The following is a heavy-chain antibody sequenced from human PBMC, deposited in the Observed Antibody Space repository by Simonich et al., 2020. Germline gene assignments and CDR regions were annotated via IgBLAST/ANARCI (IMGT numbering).Heavy chain of an antibody. CDR3: ARDAAGDY. V-gene: IGHV3-21*01. J-gene: IGHJ4*02. CDR2: ISSSSSYI. CDR1: GFTFSSLS. D-gene: IGHD6-13*01. Sequence: EVQLVESGGGLAKPGGSLRLSCAASGFTFSSLSMNWVRQAPGKGLKWVSSISSSSSYIYYADSVEGRFTISRDNAKNSLYLQMNSLRAEDTAVYYCARDAAGDYWGQGTLVTVSS.